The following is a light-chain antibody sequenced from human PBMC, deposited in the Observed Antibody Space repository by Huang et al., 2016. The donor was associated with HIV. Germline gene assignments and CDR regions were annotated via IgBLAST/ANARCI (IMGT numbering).Light chain of an antibody. CDR3: QQYNSWPPLFT. CDR1: QSVSTN. Sequence: EVLLTQSPATLSVSPGERATLSCRASQSVSTNLGWYQQKPGQPPRLLIYGASTRATGVPARFSGSGSGTEFTLTISSLQSEDSAVYYCQQYNSWPPLFTFGPGTKVDIK. V-gene: IGKV3-15*01. J-gene: IGKJ3*01. CDR2: GAS.